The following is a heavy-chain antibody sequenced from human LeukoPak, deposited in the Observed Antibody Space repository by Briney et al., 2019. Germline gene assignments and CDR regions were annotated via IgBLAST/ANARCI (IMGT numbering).Heavy chain of an antibody. CDR2: ISNSGST. Sequence: SETPSLTCTVSGGSISSHYWTWIRQSPVKGLEWIGDISNSGSTGYNPSLKSRVTISIDTSKNQFSLKLSSVTAADTAVYYCGRDALVGYFSYYYMDVWGKGTTVTVSS. D-gene: IGHD2-15*01. J-gene: IGHJ6*03. V-gene: IGHV4-59*11. CDR3: GRDALVGYFSYYYMDV. CDR1: GGSISSHY.